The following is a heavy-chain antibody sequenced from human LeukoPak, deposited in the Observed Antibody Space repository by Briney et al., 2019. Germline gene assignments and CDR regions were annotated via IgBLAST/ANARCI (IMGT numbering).Heavy chain of an antibody. CDR2: ISYDGSNK. V-gene: IGHV3-30-3*01. J-gene: IGHJ4*02. Sequence: GGSLRLSCAASGFTFSSYAMHWVRQAPGKGLEWVAVISYDGSNKYYADSVKGRFTISRDNSKNTLYLQMNSLRVEDTAVYYCATETGGAFDYWGQGTLVTVSS. CDR1: GFTFSSYA. D-gene: IGHD2-8*02. CDR3: ATETGGAFDY.